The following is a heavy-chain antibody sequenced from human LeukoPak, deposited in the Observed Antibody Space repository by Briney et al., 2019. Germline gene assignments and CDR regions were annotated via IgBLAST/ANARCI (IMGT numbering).Heavy chain of an antibody. Sequence: GGSLRLSCVASGFTFSSYAMSWVRQAPGKGLEWVSAISGSGGSTYYADSVKGRFTISRDNSKNTLYLQMNSLRAEDTAVYYCAKGSMVRGVYYYGMDVWGQGTTVTVSS. D-gene: IGHD3-10*01. CDR2: ISGSGGST. CDR3: AKGSMVRGVYYYGMDV. CDR1: GFTFSSYA. V-gene: IGHV3-23*01. J-gene: IGHJ6*02.